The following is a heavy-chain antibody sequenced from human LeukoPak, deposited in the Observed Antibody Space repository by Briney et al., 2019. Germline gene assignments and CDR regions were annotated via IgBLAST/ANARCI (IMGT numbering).Heavy chain of an antibody. CDR2: ISGSGGST. D-gene: IGHD1-26*01. Sequence: PGGSLRLSCAASGLTFSSYGMNWVRQAPGKGLEWVSGISGSGGSTYYADSVKGRFTISRDNSKNTLYLQMNSLRAEDTAVYYCARDLGSGSHALYYFVYWGQGTLVTVSS. J-gene: IGHJ4*02. CDR1: GLTFSSYG. V-gene: IGHV3-23*01. CDR3: ARDLGSGSHALYYFVY.